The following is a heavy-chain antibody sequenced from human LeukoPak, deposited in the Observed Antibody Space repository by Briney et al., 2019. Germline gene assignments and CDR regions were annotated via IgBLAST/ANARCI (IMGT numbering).Heavy chain of an antibody. CDR3: ANDYRNYATGY. CDR1: GFTFNSYW. D-gene: IGHD4-11*01. J-gene: IGHJ4*02. CDR2: INPYGSDT. Sequence: PGGSLRLSCAASGFTFNSYWMWWVRQASGKGLEWVANINPYGSDTYYADSVKGRFTISRDNAENSLYLQMNSLRAEDTAVYYCANDYRNYATGYWGQGTLVTVSS. V-gene: IGHV3-7*01.